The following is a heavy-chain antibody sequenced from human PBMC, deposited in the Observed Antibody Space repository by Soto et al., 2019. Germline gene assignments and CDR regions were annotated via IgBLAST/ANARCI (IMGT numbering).Heavy chain of an antibody. CDR1: GGTFSSYA. V-gene: IGHV1-69*13. CDR2: IIPIFGTA. D-gene: IGHD2-2*01. Sequence: ASVKVPCKASGGTFSSYAISWVRQAPGQGLEWMGGIIPIFGTANYAQKFQGRVTITADESTRTAYMELSSLRYEDTDVYYSPRVSVTDMYCSSSSCYSYYYYYGIDVWGQGTQVTVYS. CDR3: PRVSVTDMYCSSSSCYSYYYYYGIDV. J-gene: IGHJ6*02.